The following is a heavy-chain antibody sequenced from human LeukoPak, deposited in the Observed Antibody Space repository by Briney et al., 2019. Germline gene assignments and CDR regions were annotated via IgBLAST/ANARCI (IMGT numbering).Heavy chain of an antibody. D-gene: IGHD3-10*01. V-gene: IGHV1-69*05. CDR2: ITPIFGGA. J-gene: IGHJ4*02. CDR1: GGTFSSDA. CDR3: ASPRFGESMEYFVT. Sequence: GASVKVSCKASGGTFSSDAISWLRQAPGQGLEWMGGITPIFGGANYPQRFQGRVTITTDESTSTAYMELSSLTSEDTAVYYCASPRFGESMEYFVTWGQGTLVTVSS.